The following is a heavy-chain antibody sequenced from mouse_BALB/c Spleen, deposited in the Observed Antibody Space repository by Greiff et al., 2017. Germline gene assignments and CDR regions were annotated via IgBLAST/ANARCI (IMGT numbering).Heavy chain of an antibody. CDR3: KKDTGMDY. V-gene: IGHV5-6-4*01. Sequence: EGQLMESGGGLVKPGGSLKLSCAASGFTFSSYTMSWVRQTPEKRLEWVATISSGGSYTYYPDSVKGRFTISRDNAKNTLYLQMSSLKSEDTAMYYCKKDTGMDYWGQGTTLTVSS. CDR2: ISSGGSYT. D-gene: IGHD4-1*01. J-gene: IGHJ2*01. CDR1: GFTFSSYT.